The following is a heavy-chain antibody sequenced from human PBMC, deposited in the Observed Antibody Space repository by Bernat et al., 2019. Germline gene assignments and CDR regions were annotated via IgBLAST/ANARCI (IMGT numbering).Heavy chain of an antibody. CDR2: ISNSGGRK. CDR1: GFTFSSYA. CDR3: AKDYKSKYCTSTSCYEDDY. J-gene: IGHJ4*02. V-gene: IGHV3-23*01. Sequence: EVQLLESGGGLVQPGGSLRLSCAASGFTFSSYAMSWVRQAPGKGPEWISGISNSGGRKYYADSVKGRFTISRDNSKNTLYLQMNSLRAEDTAVYYCAKDYKSKYCTSTSCYEDDYWGQGTLVTVSS. D-gene: IGHD2-2*01.